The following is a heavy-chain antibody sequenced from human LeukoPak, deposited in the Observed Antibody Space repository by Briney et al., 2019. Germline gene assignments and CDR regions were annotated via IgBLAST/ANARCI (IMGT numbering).Heavy chain of an antibody. Sequence: SETLSLTCTVSGGSISSYYWSWIRQPAGKGLEGIGRIYASGSTNYNPSLKSRVTMSIDTSKNQFSLKLISVTAADTAVYYCARDYYDYVWGSSDYWGQGTLVTVSS. CDR3: ARDYYDYVWGSSDY. J-gene: IGHJ4*02. CDR2: IYASGST. D-gene: IGHD3-16*01. CDR1: GGSISSYY. V-gene: IGHV4-4*07.